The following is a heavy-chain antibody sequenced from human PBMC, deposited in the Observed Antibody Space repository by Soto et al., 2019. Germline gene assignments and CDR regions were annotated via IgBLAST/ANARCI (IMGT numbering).Heavy chain of an antibody. Sequence: EVQLLESGGGLVQPGGSLRLSCAASGFTFNSYAMSWVRQGPGKGLEWVSAISGSGGSTYYADSVKGRFTISIDKSKNTLYLQINSLRADATAVYDPAKPPNYYDRSGYDSCGQGSLVTVSP. J-gene: IGHJ5*01. V-gene: IGHV3-23*01. CDR1: GFTFNSYA. D-gene: IGHD3-22*01. CDR2: ISGSGGST. CDR3: AKPPNYYDRSGYDS.